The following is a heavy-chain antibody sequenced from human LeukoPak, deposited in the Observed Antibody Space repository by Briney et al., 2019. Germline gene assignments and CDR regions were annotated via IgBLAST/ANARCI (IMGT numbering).Heavy chain of an antibody. Sequence: GSLRLSCAASGFTFSSYAMSWVRQAPGKGLEWVSAISGSGVSTYYADSVKGRFTISRDNSKNTLYLQMNTLRVEDTAVYYCTRDLMDYDVSTGLHHYYMDVWGQGTTVTVSS. CDR3: TRDLMDYDVSTGLHHYYMDV. V-gene: IGHV3-23*01. CDR1: GFTFSSYA. J-gene: IGHJ6*02. CDR2: ISGSGVST. D-gene: IGHD3-9*01.